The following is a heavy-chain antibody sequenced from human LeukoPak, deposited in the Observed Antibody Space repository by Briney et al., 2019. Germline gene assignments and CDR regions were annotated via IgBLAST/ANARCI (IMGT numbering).Heavy chain of an antibody. V-gene: IGHV3-23*01. CDR3: AKDQYYYDSSGYTREYYFDY. J-gene: IGHJ4*02. CDR2: ISGSGGST. CDR1: GFTFSSYA. D-gene: IGHD3-22*01. Sequence: GGSLRLSRAASGFTFSSYAMSWVRQAPGKGLEWVSAISGSGGSTYYADSVKGRFTISRDNSKNTLYLQMNSLRAEDTAVYYCAKDQYYYDSSGYTREYYFDYWGQGTLVTVSS.